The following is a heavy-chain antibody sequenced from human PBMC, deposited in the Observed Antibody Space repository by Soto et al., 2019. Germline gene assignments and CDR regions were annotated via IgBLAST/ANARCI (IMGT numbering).Heavy chain of an antibody. D-gene: IGHD3-16*01. V-gene: IGHV1-18*01. CDR1: GYTFTSYG. CDR3: ARDLRLGESGYDY. CDR2: IGAYSGNT. J-gene: IGHJ4*02. Sequence: ASVKVSCKASGYTFTSYGFSWVRQAPGQGLEWMGWIGAYSGNTDYAQKFQGRLSMTTDASTSTAYMELRSLRSDDTAVYYCARDLRLGESGYDYWGQGTLVTVSS.